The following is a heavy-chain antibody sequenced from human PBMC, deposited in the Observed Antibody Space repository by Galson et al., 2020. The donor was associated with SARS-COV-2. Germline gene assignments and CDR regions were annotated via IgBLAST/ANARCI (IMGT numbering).Heavy chain of an antibody. D-gene: IGHD5-18*01. CDR2: IDDSGST. Sequence: ASETLSLTCTVSGGSIRSGGYYWSWIRQHPGKGLEWIGDIDDSGSTHYNPSLKSRVTISVDTSKNQFPLKLSSVTAADTAVYYCARDRGKLELWKAGGGFDHWGQGTLVNVSS. CDR1: GGSIRSGGYY. CDR3: ARDRGKLELWKAGGGFDH. V-gene: IGHV4-31*03. J-gene: IGHJ4*02.